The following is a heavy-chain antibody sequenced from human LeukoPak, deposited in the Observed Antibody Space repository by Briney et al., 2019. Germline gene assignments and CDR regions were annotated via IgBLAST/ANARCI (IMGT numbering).Heavy chain of an antibody. Sequence: PSETLSLTCAVYGGSFSGYYWSWIRQPPGKGLEWIGEINHSGSTNYNPSLKSRVTISVDTSKNQFSLRLSSVTAADTAVYYCARGQGTVTTHWGQGTLVTVSS. V-gene: IGHV4-34*01. CDR3: ARGQGTVTTH. D-gene: IGHD4-17*01. J-gene: IGHJ4*02. CDR2: INHSGST. CDR1: GGSFSGYY.